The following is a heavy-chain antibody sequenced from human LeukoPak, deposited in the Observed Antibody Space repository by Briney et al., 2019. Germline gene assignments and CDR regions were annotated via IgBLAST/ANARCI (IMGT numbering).Heavy chain of an antibody. Sequence: GGSLRLSCAASGFTFSSYGMHWVRQAPGKGLEWVAVIGYDGSNKYYADSVKGRFTISRDNSKNTLYLQMNSLRAEDTAVYYCARHSSSSFIAYYGMDVWGQGTTVTVSS. CDR3: ARHSSSSFIAYYGMDV. CDR1: GFTFSSYG. J-gene: IGHJ6*02. V-gene: IGHV3-30*19. CDR2: IGYDGSNK. D-gene: IGHD6-6*01.